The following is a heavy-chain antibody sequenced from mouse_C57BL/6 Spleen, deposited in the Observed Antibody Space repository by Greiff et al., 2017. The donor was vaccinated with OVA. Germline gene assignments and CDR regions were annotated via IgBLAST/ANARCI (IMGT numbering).Heavy chain of an antibody. D-gene: IGHD4-1*01. V-gene: IGHV14-4*01. CDR1: GFNIKDDY. Sequence: VQLQQSGAELVRPGASVKLSCTASGFNIKDDYMHWVKQRPDQGLEWIGWIDPENGDTEYASKFQGTATLTADTSSNTAYLQLSSLTSEDTAVYYCTTGKTGTGYWGQGTTLTVSS. CDR3: TTGKTGTGY. J-gene: IGHJ2*01. CDR2: IDPENGDT.